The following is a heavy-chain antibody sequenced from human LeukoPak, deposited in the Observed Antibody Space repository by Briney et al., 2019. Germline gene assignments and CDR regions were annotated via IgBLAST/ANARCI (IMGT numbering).Heavy chain of an antibody. J-gene: IGHJ4*02. CDR1: GGSISSYY. CDR3: ARARRAAAGTPTFDY. V-gene: IGHV4-59*01. D-gene: IGHD6-13*01. CDR2: IYYSGST. Sequence: SETLSLTCTASGGSISSYYWSWIRQPPGKGLEWIGYIYYSGSTNYNPSLKSRVTISVDTSKNQFSLKLSSVTAADTAVYYCARARRAAAGTPTFDYWGQGTLVTVSS.